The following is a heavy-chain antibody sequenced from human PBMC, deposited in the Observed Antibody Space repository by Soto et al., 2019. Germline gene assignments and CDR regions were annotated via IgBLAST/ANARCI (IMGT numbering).Heavy chain of an antibody. V-gene: IGHV1-18*01. D-gene: IGHD5-12*01. J-gene: IGHJ6*03. CDR2: ISAYNGNT. CDR1: GYTFTSYG. CDR3: ARGGRSGYDYAYYYMAV. Sequence: ASVKVSCKASGYTFTSYGISWVRQAPGQGLEWMGWISAYNGNTNYAQKLQGRVTMTTDTSTSTAYMELRSLRSDDTAVYYCARGGRSGYDYAYYYMAVWGKGTTVTVSS.